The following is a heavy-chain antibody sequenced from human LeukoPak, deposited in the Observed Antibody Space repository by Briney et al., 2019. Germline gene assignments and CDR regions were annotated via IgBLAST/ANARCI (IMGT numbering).Heavy chain of an antibody. D-gene: IGHD3-22*01. Sequence: GSVKVSCEASGYIFTTYDINWVRQATGQGLEWVGWMNPNRGNKGYAQKFQGRVTMTRNTSISTAYMELSSQRSEDTAIYYCARGYYDTNGYYYRLDFWGQGTLVTVSS. V-gene: IGHV1-8*01. CDR2: MNPNRGNK. CDR1: GYIFTTYD. CDR3: ARGYYDTNGYYYRLDF. J-gene: IGHJ4*02.